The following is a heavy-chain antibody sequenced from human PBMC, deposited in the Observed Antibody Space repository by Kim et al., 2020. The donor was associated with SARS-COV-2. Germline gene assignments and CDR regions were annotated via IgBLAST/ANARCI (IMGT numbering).Heavy chain of an antibody. CDR2: IYYSGST. Sequence: SETLSLTCTVSGGSISSYYWSWIRQPPGKGLEWIGYIYYSGSTNYNPSLKSRVTISVDTSKNQFSLKLSSVTAADTAVYYCAGAPGPDTGCSSTSCMYYFDSWGQGTLVTVSS. V-gene: IGHV4-59*01. J-gene: IGHJ4*02. CDR1: GGSISSYY. D-gene: IGHD2-2*01. CDR3: AGAPGPDTGCSSTSCMYYFDS.